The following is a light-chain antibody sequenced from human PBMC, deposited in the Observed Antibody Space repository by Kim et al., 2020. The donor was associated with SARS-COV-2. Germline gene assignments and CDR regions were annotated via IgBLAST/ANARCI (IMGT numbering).Light chain of an antibody. CDR3: QQYDTPPFT. Sequence: ASVGDRVTITCQASEDVSDYFNWYHQKPGEAPKVLIRDAANLESGVPSRFSRGGYGTEFTLTISSVQPEDMGTYYCQQYDTPPFTFGQGTRLEIK. CDR2: DAA. J-gene: IGKJ5*01. V-gene: IGKV1-33*01. CDR1: EDVSDY.